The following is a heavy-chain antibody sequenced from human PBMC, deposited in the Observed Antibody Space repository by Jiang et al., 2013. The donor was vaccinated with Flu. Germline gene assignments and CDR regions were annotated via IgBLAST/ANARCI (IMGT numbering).Heavy chain of an antibody. J-gene: IGHJ4*02. CDR3: ARDLPFGGYYTWFDY. D-gene: IGHD3-16*01. Sequence: ISSYYWSWIRQPAGKGLEWIGRIYTSGSTNXNPSLKSRVTMSVDTSKNQFSLKLSSVTAADTAVYYCARDLPFGGYYTWFDYWGQGTLVTVSS. CDR2: IYTSGST. CDR1: ISSYY. V-gene: IGHV4-4*07.